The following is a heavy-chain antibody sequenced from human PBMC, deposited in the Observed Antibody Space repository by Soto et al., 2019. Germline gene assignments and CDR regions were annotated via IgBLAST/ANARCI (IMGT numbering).Heavy chain of an antibody. V-gene: IGHV2-5*02. CDR3: AHSRNVMTTVIAAFDY. D-gene: IGHD4-17*01. CDR1: GFSLSTSGVG. CDR2: IYWDDDK. Sequence: QITLKESGPTLVKPTQTLTLTCTFSGFSLSTSGVGVGWIRQPPGKALEWLALIYWDDDKRYSPSLKSRLTITKNTSKNQVVLTMTNMDPVDTATYYCAHSRNVMTTVIAAFDYWGQGTLVTVSS. J-gene: IGHJ4*02.